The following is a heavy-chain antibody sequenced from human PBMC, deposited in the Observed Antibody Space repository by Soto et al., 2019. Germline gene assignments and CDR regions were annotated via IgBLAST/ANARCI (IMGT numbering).Heavy chain of an antibody. J-gene: IGHJ4*02. CDR1: GFTFGSYG. Sequence: QVQLVESGGGVVQPGKSMRIACAGSGFTFGSYGMHWVRQAPGKGLERVAHIWYDGSSKHYTGSVKGRFTISRDNPKNILYLQINNLRVEDTAVYYCTREGLGGSGSDSWGQGILVTVSS. V-gene: IGHV3-33*01. CDR3: TREGLGGSGSDS. D-gene: IGHD3-10*01. CDR2: IWYDGSSK.